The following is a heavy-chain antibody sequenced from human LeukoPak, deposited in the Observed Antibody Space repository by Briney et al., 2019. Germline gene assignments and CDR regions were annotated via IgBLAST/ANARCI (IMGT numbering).Heavy chain of an antibody. Sequence: GSLRVSCAASGITFSSHSMNWVRQAPGKGLEWVSYISSSSTIYYADSVKGRFTISRDNAKNSLYLQMNILRDEDTAVYYCAIGPYGMDVWGQGTPVTVSS. CDR2: ISSSSTI. CDR1: GITFSSHS. J-gene: IGHJ6*02. CDR3: AIGPYGMDV. V-gene: IGHV3-48*02.